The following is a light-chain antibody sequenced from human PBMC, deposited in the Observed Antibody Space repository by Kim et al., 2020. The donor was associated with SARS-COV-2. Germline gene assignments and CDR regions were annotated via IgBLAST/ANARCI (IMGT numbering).Light chain of an antibody. CDR2: GAS. V-gene: IGKV3-15*01. Sequence: VSPGERATLSCRASQSVSSNLAWYQQKPGQAPRLLIYGASTRATGIPARFSGSGSGTEFTLTISSLQSEDFAVYYCQQYNNWPLSFGQGTKLEI. CDR1: QSVSSN. CDR3: QQYNNWPLS. J-gene: IGKJ2*03.